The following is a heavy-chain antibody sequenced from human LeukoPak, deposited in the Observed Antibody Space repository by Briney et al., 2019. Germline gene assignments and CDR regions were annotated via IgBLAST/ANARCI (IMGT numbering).Heavy chain of an antibody. Sequence: GGTLRLSCAASGFTFSSYAMSWVRQAPGKGLEWVSAISGSGGSTYYADSVKGRFTISRDNSKNTLYLQMNSLRAEDTAVYYCAKDGSLPHTTYYDFWSGYYTGYYYYMDVWGKGTTVTVSS. CDR2: ISGSGGST. V-gene: IGHV3-23*01. CDR1: GFTFSSYA. J-gene: IGHJ6*03. CDR3: AKDGSLPHTTYYDFWSGYYTGYYYYMDV. D-gene: IGHD3-3*01.